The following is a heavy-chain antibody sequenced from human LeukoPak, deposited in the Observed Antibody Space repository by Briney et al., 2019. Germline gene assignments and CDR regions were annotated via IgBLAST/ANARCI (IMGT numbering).Heavy chain of an antibody. D-gene: IGHD2-2*01. CDR3: ARDRFGGGYRSSTSCDQGMDV. CDR2: IYTSGST. J-gene: IGHJ6*02. V-gene: IGHV4-4*07. CDR1: GGSLSSYY. Sequence: PSETLSLTCTVSGGSLSSYYRSWIRQPAGKGLEWIGRIYTSGSTNYNPSLTSRVTMSVDTSKNQFSLKLSSVTAADTAVYYCARDRFGGGYRSSTSCDQGMDVWGQGTTVTVSS.